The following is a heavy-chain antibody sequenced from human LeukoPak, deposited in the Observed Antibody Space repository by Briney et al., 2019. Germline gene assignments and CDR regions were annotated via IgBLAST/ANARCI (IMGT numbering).Heavy chain of an antibody. CDR2: IKQDGSEK. V-gene: IGHV3-7*01. Sequence: GGSLRLSCAASGFTFSNYWMSWVRQAPGKGLEWVANIKQDGSEKYYVDSVKGRFTISRDNAKNSLYLQMNSLRAEDTAVYYCARDKLWFGVWGQGTLVTVSS. CDR3: ARDKLWFGV. J-gene: IGHJ4*02. D-gene: IGHD3-10*01. CDR1: GFTFSNYW.